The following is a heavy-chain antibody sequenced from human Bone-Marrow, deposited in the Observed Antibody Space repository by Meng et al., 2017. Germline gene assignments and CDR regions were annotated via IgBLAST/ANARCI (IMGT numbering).Heavy chain of an antibody. V-gene: IGHV4-31*03. CDR1: GGSISSGGYY. CDR2: IYYSGST. J-gene: IGHJ4*02. Sequence: SETLSLTCTVSGGSISSGGYYWSWIRQHPGKGLEWIGYIYYSGSTYYNPSLKSRVTISVDKSKNQFSLRLNSVTAADTAVYYCARVEGGYGIYYFDYWGQGTLVTVSS. D-gene: IGHD3-22*01. CDR3: ARVEGGYGIYYFDY.